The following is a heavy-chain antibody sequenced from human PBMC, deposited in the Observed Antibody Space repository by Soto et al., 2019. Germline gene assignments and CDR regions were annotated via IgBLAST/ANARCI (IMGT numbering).Heavy chain of an antibody. CDR3: ARGLITMVRGDYGMDV. Sequence: PSETLSLTCTVSGGSISSYYWSWIRQPAGKGLEWIGRIYTSGSTNYNPSLKSRVTMSVDTSKNQFSLKLSSVTAADTAVYYCARGLITMVRGDYGMDVWGQGTTVTV. J-gene: IGHJ6*02. CDR1: GGSISSYY. D-gene: IGHD3-10*01. V-gene: IGHV4-4*07. CDR2: IYTSGST.